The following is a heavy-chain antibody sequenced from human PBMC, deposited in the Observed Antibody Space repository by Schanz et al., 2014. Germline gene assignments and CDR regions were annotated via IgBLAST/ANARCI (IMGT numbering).Heavy chain of an antibody. CDR2: VHPSGTT. D-gene: IGHD2-2*01. CDR1: GVSFSFYY. V-gene: IGHV4-34*02. CDR3: ARGQDHAKTGDL. Sequence: QVHLQQWGAGLLQPSETLSLTCGVGGVSFSFYYWSWVTQPPGKGLGWIGEVHPSGTTNYNPSLSYRVTMSVDASKNQFSLKLTSVTAADTAVYYCARGQDHAKTGDLWGRGTLVTISS. J-gene: IGHJ5*02.